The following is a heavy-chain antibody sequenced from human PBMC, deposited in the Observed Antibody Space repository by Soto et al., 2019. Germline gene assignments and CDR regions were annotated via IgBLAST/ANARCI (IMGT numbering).Heavy chain of an antibody. D-gene: IGHD3-10*01. CDR2: FYYSGST. CDR3: ARASEWFGELIYYGMDV. J-gene: IGHJ6*02. Sequence: SETLSLTCTVSGGSISSYYWSWIRQPPGKGLEWIGYFYYSGSTNYNPSLKSRVTISVDTSKNQFSLKLSSVTAADTAVYYCARASEWFGELIYYGMDVWGQGTTVT. CDR1: GGSISSYY. V-gene: IGHV4-59*01.